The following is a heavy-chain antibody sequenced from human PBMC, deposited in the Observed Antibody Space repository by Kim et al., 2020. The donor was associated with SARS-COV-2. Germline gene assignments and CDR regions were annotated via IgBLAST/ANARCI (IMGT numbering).Heavy chain of an antibody. Sequence: SETLSLTCTVSGGSISSYYWSWIRQPPGKGLEWIGYIYYSGSTNYNPSLKSRVTISVDTSMNQFSLKLSAVTAADTAVYYCASIGGACAKVFYYYGMDVWCQGIAVTVS. J-gene: IGHJ6*02. CDR3: ASIGGACAKVFYYYGMDV. V-gene: IGHV4-59*01. D-gene: IGHD3-3*01. CDR2: IYYSGST. CDR1: GGSISSYY.